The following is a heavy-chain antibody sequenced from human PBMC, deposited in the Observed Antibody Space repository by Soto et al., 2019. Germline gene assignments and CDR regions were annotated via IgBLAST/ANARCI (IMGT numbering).Heavy chain of an antibody. D-gene: IGHD1-26*01. CDR2: IYSDGST. J-gene: IGHJ4*02. CDR1: GFTVSSNY. Sequence: GSLRLSCAASGFTVSSNYMSWVRQAPGEGLEWVSVIYSDGSTYYADSIKGRFTISRDNSKNTLYLQMNSLRVEDTAVYYCAKSRVVGASGPDYWGQGTLVTVSS. V-gene: IGHV3-66*01. CDR3: AKSRVVGASGPDY.